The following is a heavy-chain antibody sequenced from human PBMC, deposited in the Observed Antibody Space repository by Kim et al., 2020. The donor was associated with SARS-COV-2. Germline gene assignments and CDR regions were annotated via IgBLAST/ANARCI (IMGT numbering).Heavy chain of an antibody. J-gene: IGHJ5*02. V-gene: IGHV1-69*13. D-gene: IGHD3-16*01. CDR3: ARDRGGYYSAFDP. CDR1: GGDFSRYA. CDR2: IIPILGTP. Sequence: SVKVSCKASGGDFSRYAISWVRQAPGQGFEWIGGIIPILGTPNYAQRFQDRVTISADESTSTAYMDLRSLRSDDTALYYCARDRGGYYSAFDPWGQGTLVIVSS.